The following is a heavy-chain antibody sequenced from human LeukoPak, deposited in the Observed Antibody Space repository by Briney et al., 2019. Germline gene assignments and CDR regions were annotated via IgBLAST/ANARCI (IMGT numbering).Heavy chain of an antibody. Sequence: SETLSLTCAVYGGSFSGYYWSWIRQPPGKGLEWIGEINHSGSTNYNPSLKSRVTISVDTSKNQFSLKLSSVTAADTAVYYCAKDLDWILAMVRGVTEYYFDYWGQGTLVTVSS. J-gene: IGHJ4*02. CDR3: AKDLDWILAMVRGVTEYYFDY. V-gene: IGHV4-34*01. D-gene: IGHD3-10*01. CDR1: GGSFSGYY. CDR2: INHSGST.